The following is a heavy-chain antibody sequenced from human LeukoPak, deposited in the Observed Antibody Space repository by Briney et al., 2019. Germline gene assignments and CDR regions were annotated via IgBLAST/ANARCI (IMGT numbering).Heavy chain of an antibody. CDR1: GFTFNNYC. V-gene: IGHV3-30*18. J-gene: IGHJ4*02. CDR2: ISYDGRSK. CDR3: AKGPLRGTAAAIDY. Sequence: PGKCLRLSCAASGFTFNNYCMHWVRQAPGKGLEWVAVISYDGRSKHYPDSVKGRFTISRDISTDTLWLQMDSLRTEDTAVYFCAKGPLRGTAAAIDYWGQGTLVTVSS. D-gene: IGHD2-2*01.